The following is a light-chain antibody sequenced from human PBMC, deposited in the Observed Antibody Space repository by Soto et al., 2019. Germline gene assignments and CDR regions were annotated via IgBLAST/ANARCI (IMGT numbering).Light chain of an antibody. V-gene: IGKV3-11*01. CDR2: DAS. CDR1: QSVSSY. Sequence: GEGASVDLRASQSVSSYLAWYQQKRGQAPRLLIYDASNRATGIPARFSRSGPETDLTLTTSSLASADSALYYCQQHKNSKIFSQGTRLEIK. CDR3: QQHKNSKI. J-gene: IGKJ5*01.